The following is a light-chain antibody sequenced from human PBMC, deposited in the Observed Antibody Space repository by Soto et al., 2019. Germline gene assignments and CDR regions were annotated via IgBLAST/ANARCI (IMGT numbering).Light chain of an antibody. CDR3: HHYTSYPPWT. CDR2: RAS. V-gene: IGKV1-5*03. Sequence: DIQMTQSPSTLSASVGDRVTITCRASQSINSWLAWYQQEPGKAPNLLIYRASSLKSGVPSRFSGSGSGTEFTLTISSLQPNEFATYSCHHYTSYPPWTFGQGTKVEIK. J-gene: IGKJ1*01. CDR1: QSINSW.